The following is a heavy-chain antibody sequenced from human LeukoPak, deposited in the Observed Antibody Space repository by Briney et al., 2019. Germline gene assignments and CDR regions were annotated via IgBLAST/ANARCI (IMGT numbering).Heavy chain of an antibody. Sequence: PGGSLRLSCAASGFAFGNYAMSWVRQAPGKGLEWVSSIDSSGSYTPSADSVKGRFTISRDNFDNTLYLQMNSLRAEDTAVYFCAEISTVTDNFGHWGQGTLVTVSS. CDR2: IDSSGSYT. J-gene: IGHJ4*02. V-gene: IGHV3-23*01. D-gene: IGHD4-17*01. CDR3: AEISTVTDNFGH. CDR1: GFAFGNYA.